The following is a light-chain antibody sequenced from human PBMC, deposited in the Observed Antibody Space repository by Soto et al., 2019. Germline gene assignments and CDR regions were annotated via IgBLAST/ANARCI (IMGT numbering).Light chain of an antibody. CDR3: SSYTSSSNVV. Sequence: QSALTQPASVSGSPGQSITISCTGTSSDVGGYNYVSWYQQHPGKAPKLMIYDVSNRPSGVSNRFSGSKTDNTASLTISGLQADDEADYYCSSYTSSSNVVFGGGTKLTVL. CDR1: SSDVGGYNY. CDR2: DVS. V-gene: IGLV2-14*01. J-gene: IGLJ2*01.